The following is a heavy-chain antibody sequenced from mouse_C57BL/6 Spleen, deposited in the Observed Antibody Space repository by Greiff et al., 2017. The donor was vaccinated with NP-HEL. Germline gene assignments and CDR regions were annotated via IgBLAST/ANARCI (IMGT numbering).Heavy chain of an antibody. D-gene: IGHD2-3*01. CDR1: GFSFNTYA. J-gene: IGHJ3*01. Sequence: EVQLVESGGGLVQPKGSLKLSCAASGFSFNTYAMNWVRQAPGKGLEWVARIRSKSNNYATYYADSVKDRFTISRDDSESMLYLQMNNLKTEDTAMYYCVREGGYDAWFAYWGQGTLVTVSA. V-gene: IGHV10-1*01. CDR3: VREGGYDAWFAY. CDR2: IRSKSNNYAT.